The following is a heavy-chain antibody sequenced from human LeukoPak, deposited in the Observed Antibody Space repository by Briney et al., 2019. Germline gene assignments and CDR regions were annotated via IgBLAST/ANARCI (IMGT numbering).Heavy chain of an antibody. CDR3: AKGLVPAAIRVVDY. Sequence: PGGSLRLSCAASGFTFSSYAMSWVRQAPXXXXEWVSXISASGGSTYYADSVKGRFTISRDNSQNTLYLQVNSLRAEDTAVYYCAKGLVPAAIRVVDYWGQGTLVTVSS. D-gene: IGHD2-2*01. V-gene: IGHV3-23*01. J-gene: IGHJ4*02. CDR2: ISASGGST. CDR1: GFTFSSYA.